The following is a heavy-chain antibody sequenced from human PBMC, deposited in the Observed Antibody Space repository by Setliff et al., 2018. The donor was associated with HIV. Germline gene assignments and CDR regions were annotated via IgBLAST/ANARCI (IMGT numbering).Heavy chain of an antibody. CDR1: GYNFIDNY. V-gene: IGHV1-2*02. CDR3: ARAHYNFWSGYLDS. Sequence: ASVKVSCKISGYNFIDNYLHWVRQAPGQGLEWMGWINPNGEITNFAQKFQGRVTMTRDTSTTTVFMELSSLKFGDTAVYYCARAHYNFWSGYLDSWGQGTLVTSPQ. D-gene: IGHD3-3*01. J-gene: IGHJ4*02. CDR2: INPNGEIT.